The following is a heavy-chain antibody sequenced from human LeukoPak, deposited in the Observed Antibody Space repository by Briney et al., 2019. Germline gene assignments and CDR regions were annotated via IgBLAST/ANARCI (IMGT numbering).Heavy chain of an antibody. CDR1: GYSFTSYW. CDR2: IYPGDSDT. CDR3: ARHRDGYNPYYYHGMDV. V-gene: IGHV5-51*01. D-gene: IGHD5-24*01. J-gene: IGHJ6*02. Sequence: GESLKISCKGSGYSFTSYWIGWVRQMPGKGLEWMGIIYPGDSDTRYSPSFQGQVTISADKSVSTAYLQWSSLKASDTAMYYCARHRDGYNPYYYHGMDVWGQGTTVTVSS.